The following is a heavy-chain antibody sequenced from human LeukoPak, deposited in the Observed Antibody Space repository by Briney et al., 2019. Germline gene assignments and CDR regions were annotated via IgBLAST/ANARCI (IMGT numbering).Heavy chain of an antibody. Sequence: GGSLRLSCAPPGSSLTNQWMNWVRQAPGKGLEWVASIKGDGSVEHYVDSLKGRFTISRDNSKKSLYLQMSNLRVEDTALYYCASAALDIWGQGTLVTVSS. CDR3: ASAALDI. CDR2: IKGDGSVE. V-gene: IGHV3-7*01. CDR1: GSSLTNQW. J-gene: IGHJ3*02.